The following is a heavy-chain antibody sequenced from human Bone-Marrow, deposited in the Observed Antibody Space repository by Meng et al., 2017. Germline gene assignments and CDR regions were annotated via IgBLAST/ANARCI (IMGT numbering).Heavy chain of an antibody. Sequence: QVPLGQSGAEVKKRGSSVNVSCKASEGTFSSYAISWVRQAPGQGLEWMGGIIPIFGTANYAQKFQGRVTITADESTSTAYMELSSLRSEDTAVYYCARTYGDYCFDYWGQGTLVTVSS. CDR1: EGTFSSYA. CDR2: IIPIFGTA. V-gene: IGHV1-69*01. J-gene: IGHJ4*02. CDR3: ARTYGDYCFDY. D-gene: IGHD4-17*01.